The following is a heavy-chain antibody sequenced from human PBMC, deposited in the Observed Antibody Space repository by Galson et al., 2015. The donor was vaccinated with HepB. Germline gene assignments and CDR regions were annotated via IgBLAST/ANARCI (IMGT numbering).Heavy chain of an antibody. J-gene: IGHJ4*02. V-gene: IGHV3-23*01. CDR2: ISGSGGST. CDR1: GFTFSSYA. D-gene: IGHD6-19*01. Sequence: SLRLSCAASGFTFSSYAMSWVRQAPGKGLEWVSAISGSGGSTYYADSVKGRFTISRDNSKNTLYLQMNSLRAEDTAVYYCARGDSSGWYDLITQSPDYWGQGTLVTVSS. CDR3: ARGDSSGWYDLITQSPDY.